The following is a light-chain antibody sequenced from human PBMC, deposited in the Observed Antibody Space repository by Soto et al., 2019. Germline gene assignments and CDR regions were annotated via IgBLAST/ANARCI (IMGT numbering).Light chain of an antibody. CDR1: QSVSSSY. CDR3: QQYVNSPIT. V-gene: IGKV3-20*01. Sequence: EIVLTQSPGTLSLSPGERATLSCRVSQSVSSSYLAWYQQKPGQAPRLLIYGASSRATGIPDRFSGSGSGTDFTLTISRLEPEDFAVYYCQQYVNSPITFGQGTRLEIK. CDR2: GAS. J-gene: IGKJ5*01.